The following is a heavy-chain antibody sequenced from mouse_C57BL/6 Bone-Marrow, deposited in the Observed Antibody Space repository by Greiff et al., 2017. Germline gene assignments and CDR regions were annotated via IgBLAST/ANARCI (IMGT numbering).Heavy chain of an antibody. Sequence: QVQLQQPGAELVRPGSSVKLSCKASGYTFTSYWMHWVKQRPIQGLEWIGNIDPSDSETHYNQKFKDKATLTVDKSSSTAYMQLSSLTSEDSAVYYCARCSYYYGSSWYFDVWGTGTTVTVSS. CDR1: GYTFTSYW. D-gene: IGHD1-1*01. CDR2: IDPSDSET. V-gene: IGHV1-52*01. CDR3: ARCSYYYGSSWYFDV. J-gene: IGHJ1*03.